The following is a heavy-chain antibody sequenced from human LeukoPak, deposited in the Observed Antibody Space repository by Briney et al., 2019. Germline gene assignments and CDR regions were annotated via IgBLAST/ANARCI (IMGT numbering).Heavy chain of an antibody. CDR3: VRGYSGAYRVDY. CDR1: GFTFSTYD. Sequence: GGSLRLSCATSGFTFSTYDMHWVRQAPGKGLEWVAFIRYDGNYKYYADSVTGRFTISRDNSKNTLYLQMNSLRAEDTAVYFCVRGYSGAYRVDYWGQGTLVAVSS. CDR2: IRYDGNYK. V-gene: IGHV3-30*02. J-gene: IGHJ4*02. D-gene: IGHD1-26*01.